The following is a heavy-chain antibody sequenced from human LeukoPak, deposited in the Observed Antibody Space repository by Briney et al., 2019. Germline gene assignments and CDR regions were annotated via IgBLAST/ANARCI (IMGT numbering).Heavy chain of an antibody. CDR2: INPNSGGT. D-gene: IGHD6-13*01. Sequence: ASVKVSCKASGYTFTGYYMHWVRQAPGQGLEWMGWINPNSGGTNYAQKFQGWVTMTRDTSISTAYMELSRLRSDDTAVYYCAGGESSSWLRGGFDYWGQGTLVTVSS. J-gene: IGHJ4*02. CDR1: GYTFTGYY. V-gene: IGHV1-2*04. CDR3: AGGESSSWLRGGFDY.